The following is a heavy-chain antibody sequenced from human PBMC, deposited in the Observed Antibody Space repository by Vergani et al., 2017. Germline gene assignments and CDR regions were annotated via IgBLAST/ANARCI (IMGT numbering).Heavy chain of an antibody. CDR2: IIPIFGTA. CDR3: ARGLVMVRGVINPISPHYYYGMDV. CDR1: GGTFSSYA. D-gene: IGHD3-10*01. V-gene: IGHV1-69*06. Sequence: QVQLVQSGAEVKKPGSSVKVSCKASGGTFSSYAISWVRQAPGQGLEWMGGIIPIFGTANYAQKFQGRVTITADKSTSTAYMELSSLRSEDTAVYYCARGLVMVRGVINPISPHYYYGMDVWGQGTTVTVSS. J-gene: IGHJ6*02.